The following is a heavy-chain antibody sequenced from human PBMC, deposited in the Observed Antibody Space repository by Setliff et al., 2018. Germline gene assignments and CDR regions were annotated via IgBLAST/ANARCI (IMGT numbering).Heavy chain of an antibody. Sequence: SETLSLTCTVSGGSISSYYWIWIRQPPGKGLEWIGYIYSSGRANYNPSLKSRVTLSVDTSNNQFSLKVSSVTAADTAVYYCARAPPNRYSGSYEYFYMDVWGKGTTVTAP. CDR3: ARAPPNRYSGSYEYFYMDV. V-gene: IGHV4-4*08. J-gene: IGHJ6*03. CDR1: GGSISSYY. CDR2: IYSSGRA. D-gene: IGHD1-26*01.